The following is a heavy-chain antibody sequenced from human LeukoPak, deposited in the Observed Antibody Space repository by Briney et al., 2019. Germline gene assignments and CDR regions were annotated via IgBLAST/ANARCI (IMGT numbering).Heavy chain of an antibody. CDR3: ASGYSSGHFDY. Sequence: SETLSLTCTVSGGSISSYYWSWIRQPPGKGLEWIGYIYYSGSTNYNPSLKSRVTISVDTSKNQFSLKLSSVTAADTAVYFWASGYSSGHFDYWGQGTLVTVSS. D-gene: IGHD6-19*01. CDR1: GGSISSYY. J-gene: IGHJ4*02. V-gene: IGHV4-59*01. CDR2: IYYSGST.